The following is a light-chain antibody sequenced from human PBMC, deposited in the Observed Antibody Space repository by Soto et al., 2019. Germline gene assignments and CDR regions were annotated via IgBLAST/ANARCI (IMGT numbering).Light chain of an antibody. V-gene: IGKV3-15*01. J-gene: IGKJ4*01. Sequence: EIVMTQSPATLSVSPGERATLSCRASQSVSNNFAWYQQKPGQAPRLLIYGASTRATGIPARFSGSGSGTEFTLTISSLQSEDFAVYYCQQYNNWPLLFGGGTKVEIK. CDR3: QQYNNWPLL. CDR2: GAS. CDR1: QSVSNN.